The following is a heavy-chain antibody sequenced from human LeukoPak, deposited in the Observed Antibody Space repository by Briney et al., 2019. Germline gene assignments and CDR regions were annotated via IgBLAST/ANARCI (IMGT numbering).Heavy chain of an antibody. J-gene: IGHJ3*02. D-gene: IGHD3-10*01. CDR2: ISGSGGST. CDR1: GFTISSYA. Sequence: PGGSLRLSCAASGFTISSYAMSWVRQAPGKGLEWVSAISGSGGSTYYADSVKGRFTISRDNSKNTLYLQMNSLRAENTAVYYCAKHYYGSGSYYDAFDIWGQGTMVTVSS. CDR3: AKHYYGSGSYYDAFDI. V-gene: IGHV3-23*01.